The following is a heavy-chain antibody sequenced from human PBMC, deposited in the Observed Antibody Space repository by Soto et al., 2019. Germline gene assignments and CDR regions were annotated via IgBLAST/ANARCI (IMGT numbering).Heavy chain of an antibody. CDR3: AKGPFRPSAMDV. D-gene: IGHD3-10*01. CDR2: TIPALGKT. CDR1: GDNFKKNV. Sequence: ASVKVSCKTSGDNFKKNVFTWVRQAPGQGLEWMGGTIPALGKTHYIEKFQGRVTITVDDATRTVYMEVRDLTSEDTAIYYCAKGPFRPSAMDVWGQGTTVTVSS. V-gene: IGHV1-69*10. J-gene: IGHJ6*02.